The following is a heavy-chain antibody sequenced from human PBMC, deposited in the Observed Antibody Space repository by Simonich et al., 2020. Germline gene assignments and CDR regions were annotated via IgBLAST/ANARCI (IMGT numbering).Heavy chain of an antibody. Sequence: EVQLLESGGGLVQPGGSLRLSCAASGFTFSSYAMSWVRQAPGKGLEWVSASSGSGGSTYSADSVKGRFTISRDNSKNTLYLQMNSLRAEDTAVYYCAKRSGVSITGTFDYWGQGTLVTVSS. CDR2: SSGSGGST. D-gene: IGHD1-7*01. CDR1: GFTFSSYA. CDR3: AKRSGVSITGTFDY. V-gene: IGHV3-23*01. J-gene: IGHJ4*02.